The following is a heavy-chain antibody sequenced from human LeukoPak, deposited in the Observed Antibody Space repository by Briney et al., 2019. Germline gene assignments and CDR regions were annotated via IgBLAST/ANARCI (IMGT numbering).Heavy chain of an antibody. CDR3: AREERYTTSSGGH. J-gene: IGHJ1*01. V-gene: IGHV4-39*07. CDR1: GGSISSSDWY. CDR2: IFYNGAT. D-gene: IGHD1-26*01. Sequence: SETLSLTCTVSGGSISSSDWYWGWIRQPPGKGLEWIGTIFYNGATQFNPSLKSRVTLSVDTSRYQFSLRLTSVTAADTAVYYCAREERYTTSSGGHWGQGTLVTVSS.